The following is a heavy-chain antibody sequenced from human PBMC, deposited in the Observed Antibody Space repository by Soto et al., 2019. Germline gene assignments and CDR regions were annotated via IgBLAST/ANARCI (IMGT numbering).Heavy chain of an antibody. J-gene: IGHJ4*02. CDR3: ARQWDY. Sequence: QVQLQESGPGLVKPSETLSLTCAVSGASIRSDYWSWIRQIPGRGLEWIGYIYDSERTNYNPSLRSXVTISADTSKNQFSRKVRSVTAADTAVYYCARQWDYWGQGILVTVSS. CDR1: GASIRSDY. V-gene: IGHV4-59*08. CDR2: IYDSERT.